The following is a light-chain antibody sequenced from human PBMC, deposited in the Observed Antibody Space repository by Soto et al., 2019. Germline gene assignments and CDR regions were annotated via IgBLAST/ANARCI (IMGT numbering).Light chain of an antibody. V-gene: IGKV1-9*01. CDR2: LAS. CDR3: QQLNTYPRT. CDR1: QGIGNY. J-gene: IGKJ1*01. Sequence: DIQLTQSPSFLSASVGDGVTITCRASQGIGNYLAWYQQKPGKAPKFLICLASTLQSGVPSRFSGSGSETEFTLTISNLQPEDFATYYCQQLNTYPRTFGQGTKVDIK.